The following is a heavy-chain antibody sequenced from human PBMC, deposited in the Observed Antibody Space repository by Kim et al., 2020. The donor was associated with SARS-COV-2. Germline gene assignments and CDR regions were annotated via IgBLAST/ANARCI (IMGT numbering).Heavy chain of an antibody. CDR3: ARTDRKWLRFRNGMDV. CDR1: GGSFSGYY. CDR2: INHSGST. D-gene: IGHD3-22*01. J-gene: IGHJ6*02. V-gene: IGHV4-34*01. Sequence: SETLSLTCAVYGGSFSGYYWSWIRQPPGKGLEWIGEINHSGSTNYNPSLKSRVTISVDTSKNQFSLKLSSVTAADTAVYYCARTDRKWLRFRNGMDVWGQGTTVTVSS.